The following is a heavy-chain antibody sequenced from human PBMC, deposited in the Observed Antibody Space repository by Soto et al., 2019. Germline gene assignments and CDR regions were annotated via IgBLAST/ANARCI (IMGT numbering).Heavy chain of an antibody. CDR2: IYYSGST. J-gene: IGHJ4*02. Sequence: QVQLQESGPGLVKPSQTLSLTCTVSGGSISSGGYYWSWIRQHPGKGLEWIGYIYYSGSTYYNPYLKSRVTLSVDTSKNQFSLKLSSVTAADPAVYYCAREGGIVGATAADYWGQGTLVTVSS. CDR3: AREGGIVGATAADY. V-gene: IGHV4-31*03. CDR1: GGSISSGGYY. D-gene: IGHD1-26*01.